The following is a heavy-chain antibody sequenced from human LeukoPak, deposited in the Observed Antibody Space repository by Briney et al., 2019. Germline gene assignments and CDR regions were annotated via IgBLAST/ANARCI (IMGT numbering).Heavy chain of an antibody. J-gene: IGHJ4*02. V-gene: IGHV4-61*02. CDR2: IYTSGST. Sequence: SQTLSLTCTVSGGSISSGSYYWSWIRQPAGKGLEWIGRIYTSGSTNYNPSLKSRVTISVDTSKNQFSLKLSSVTAADTAVYYCARQIPGTAAADIPDWGQGTLVTVSS. D-gene: IGHD6-13*01. CDR3: ARQIPGTAAADIPD. CDR1: GGSISSGSYY.